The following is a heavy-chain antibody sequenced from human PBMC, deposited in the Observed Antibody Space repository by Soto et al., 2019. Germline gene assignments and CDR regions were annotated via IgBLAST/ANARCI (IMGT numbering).Heavy chain of an antibody. J-gene: IGHJ3*02. Sequence: QVQLQESGPGLVKPSETLSLTCTVSGGSVSSGSYYWSWIRQPPGKGLEWIGYIYYSGSTNYNPSLKSRVTISVDTSKNQFSLKLSSVTAADTAVYYCARDQSGSYRTLVAFDIWGQGTMVTVSS. CDR1: GGSVSSGSYY. D-gene: IGHD1-26*01. CDR3: ARDQSGSYRTLVAFDI. CDR2: IYYSGST. V-gene: IGHV4-61*01.